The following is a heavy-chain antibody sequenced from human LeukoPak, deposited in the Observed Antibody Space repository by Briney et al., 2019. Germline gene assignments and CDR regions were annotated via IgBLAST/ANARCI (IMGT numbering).Heavy chain of an antibody. V-gene: IGHV3-23*01. CDR1: GFTFSSYA. CDR3: AKYMLPTTSRWFDP. CDR2: IGTTGDYT. D-gene: IGHD4/OR15-4a*01. J-gene: IGHJ5*02. Sequence: GGSLRLSCAASGFTFSSYAMSWVSQAPGKGLEWVSSIGTTGDYTYHADSVKGRFTISRDNSKNTLYLQMNSLRAEDTAVYYCAKYMLPTTSRWFDPWGQGTLVTVSS.